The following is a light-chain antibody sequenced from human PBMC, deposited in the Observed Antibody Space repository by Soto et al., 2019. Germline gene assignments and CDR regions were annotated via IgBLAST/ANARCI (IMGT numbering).Light chain of an antibody. V-gene: IGKV1-5*03. CDR2: KAS. Sequence: DVQMTQSPSTLSASVGDRVTITCRASQSISTWLAWYQQKPGKAPKLLIYKASSLESGVPSRFSGRGSGTEFTLSISSLQPDDVATYYCQQYDDYALTFGPGTTVDI. CDR1: QSISTW. J-gene: IGKJ3*01. CDR3: QQYDDYALT.